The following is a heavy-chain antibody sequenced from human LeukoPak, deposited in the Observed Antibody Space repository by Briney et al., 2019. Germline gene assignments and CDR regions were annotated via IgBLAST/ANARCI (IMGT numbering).Heavy chain of an antibody. D-gene: IGHD3-10*01. J-gene: IGHJ4*02. CDR2: INHSGTT. CDR3: AREKAITGTSSGNGSGSYLDY. CDR1: GGSFSGYY. V-gene: IGHV4-34*01. Sequence: PSETLSLTCAVYGGSFSGYYWSWIRQPPGKGLEWIGEINHSGTTNYNPSLKSRVTISVDTSKNQFSLKLSSVPAADTAVYYCAREKAITGTSSGNGSGSYLDYWGQGTLVTVSS.